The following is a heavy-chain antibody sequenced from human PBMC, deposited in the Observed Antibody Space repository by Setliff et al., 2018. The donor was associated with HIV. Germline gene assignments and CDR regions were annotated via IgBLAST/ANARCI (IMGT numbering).Heavy chain of an antibody. CDR2: IYYSGSP. D-gene: IGHD2-21*01. Sequence: SETLSLTCTVSNGSISNYYWSWIRQPPGKGLQWIGYIYYSGSPNYNPSLKSRVTISVDRSKNQVSLKMSSVTAADTAVYYCARLWGCGGDCYYDPWGQGTLVTVSS. V-gene: IGHV4-59*08. CDR3: ARLWGCGGDCYYDP. CDR1: NGSISNYY. J-gene: IGHJ5*02.